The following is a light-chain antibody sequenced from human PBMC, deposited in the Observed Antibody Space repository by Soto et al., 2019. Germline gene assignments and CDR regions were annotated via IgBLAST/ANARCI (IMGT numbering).Light chain of an antibody. CDR2: GAS. V-gene: IGKV3D-20*02. J-gene: IGKJ5*01. CDR1: QSVSSSY. CDR3: QQGGNWPLT. Sequence: EIVLTQSPGTLSLSPGERATLSCRASQSVSSSYLAWYQQKPGQAPRLLIYGASSRATGIPDRFSGSGYGTDFTLTISYLEPEDFAIYYCQQGGNWPLTFGQGTRLEIK.